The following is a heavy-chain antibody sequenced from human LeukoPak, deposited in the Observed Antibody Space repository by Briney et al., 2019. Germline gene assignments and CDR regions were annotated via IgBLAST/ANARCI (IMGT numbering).Heavy chain of an antibody. V-gene: IGHV3-33*01. CDR3: ARVEWELPSAFDI. D-gene: IGHD1-26*01. Sequence: GGSLRLSCAVSGFTFSSYGMHWVRQAPGKGLEWVAVIWYDGSNKYYADSVKGRFTISRDNSKNTLYLQMNSLRAEDTAVYYCARVEWELPSAFDIWGQGTMVTVSS. CDR2: IWYDGSNK. CDR1: GFTFSSYG. J-gene: IGHJ3*02.